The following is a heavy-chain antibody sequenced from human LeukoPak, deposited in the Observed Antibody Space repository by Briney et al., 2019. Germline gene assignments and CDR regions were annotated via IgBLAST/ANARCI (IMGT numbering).Heavy chain of an antibody. CDR1: GYTLTELS. Sequence: GASVKVSCKVSGYTLTELSMHWVRQAPGKGLEWMGGIIPIFGTANYAQKFQGRVTITADKSTSTAYMELSSLRSEDTAVYYCAREYSSSWWSSNNYYYYMDVWGKGTTVTISS. J-gene: IGHJ6*03. D-gene: IGHD6-13*01. CDR3: AREYSSSWWSSNNYYYYMDV. CDR2: IIPIFGTA. V-gene: IGHV1-69*06.